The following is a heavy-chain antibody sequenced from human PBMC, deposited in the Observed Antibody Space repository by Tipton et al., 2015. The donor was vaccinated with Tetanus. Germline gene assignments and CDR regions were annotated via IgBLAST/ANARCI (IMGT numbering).Heavy chain of an antibody. Sequence: GLVKPSETLSLTCTVSGGSISSYYWSWIRQPPGKGLEWIGYIYFNGSTNYNPSLKSRVTISVDRSKNQFSLKLSSVTAADTAVYYCANHPGAKTQLDYWGQGTLVTVSS. D-gene: IGHD1-26*01. CDR1: GGSISSYY. V-gene: IGHV4-59*08. CDR3: ANHPGAKTQLDY. CDR2: IYFNGST. J-gene: IGHJ4*02.